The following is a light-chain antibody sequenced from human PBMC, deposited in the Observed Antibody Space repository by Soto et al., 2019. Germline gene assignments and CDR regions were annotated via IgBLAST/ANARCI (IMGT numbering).Light chain of an antibody. V-gene: IGLV2-23*02. CDR1: SSDIGDYNF. CDR2: EVT. CDR3: CSYAVSLIYV. J-gene: IGLJ1*01. Sequence: QSVLTQPASVSGSPGQSITISCTGTSSDIGDYNFVSWYQQVPGKAPKLIIYEVTKRPSGVSPRFSGSKSGNTASLTISGLRAEDEGDYYCCSYAVSLIYVFGSGTKVT.